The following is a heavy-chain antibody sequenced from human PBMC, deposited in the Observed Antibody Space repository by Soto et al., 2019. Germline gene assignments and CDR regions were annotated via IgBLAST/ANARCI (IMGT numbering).Heavy chain of an antibody. J-gene: IGHJ4*02. CDR1: GFTFSSYG. V-gene: IGHV3-30*18. CDR2: ISYDGSNK. CDR3: AKPTYYYGSGTIAWFDY. Sequence: GGSLRLSCAASGFTFSSYGMHWVRQAPGKGLEWVAVISYDGSNKYYADSVKGRFTISRDNSKNTLYLQMNSLRAEDTAVYYCAKPTYYYGSGTIAWFDYWGQGTLVTVSS. D-gene: IGHD3-10*01.